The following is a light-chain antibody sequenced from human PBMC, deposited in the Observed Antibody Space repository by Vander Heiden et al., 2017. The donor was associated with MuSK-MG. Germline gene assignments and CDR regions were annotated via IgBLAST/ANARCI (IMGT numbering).Light chain of an antibody. J-gene: IGLJ1*01. CDR2: EVT. Sequence: QSALTQPASVSGSPGRSTTISCTGTSSDVGHYNLVSWYQHHPGDTHQLLIYEVTTGASGGSNHFSGSQSGNMAALTISEPQGEDEDDYYCCAYAGSSTFVFGTGTKVTVL. CDR1: SSDVGHYNL. CDR3: CAYAGSSTFV. V-gene: IGLV2-23*02.